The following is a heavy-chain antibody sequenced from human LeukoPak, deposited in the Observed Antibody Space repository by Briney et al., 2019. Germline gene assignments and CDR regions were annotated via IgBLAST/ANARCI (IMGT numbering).Heavy chain of an antibody. CDR1: GGSFSRYS. V-gene: IGHV4-34*01. CDR3: AGYDILTGLWD. J-gene: IGHJ4*02. Sequence: SETLSLTCAVYGGSFSRYSWSWIRQPPGKGLEWIGEINHGRTTNYNPSLKSRVTISVDTSKNQFSLKLNSVTAADTAVYYCAGYDILTGLWDWDQGALVTVSS. CDR2: INHGRTT. D-gene: IGHD3-9*01.